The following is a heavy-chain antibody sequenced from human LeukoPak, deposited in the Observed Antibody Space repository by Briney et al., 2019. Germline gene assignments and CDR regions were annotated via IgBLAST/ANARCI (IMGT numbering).Heavy chain of an antibody. V-gene: IGHV5-51*01. D-gene: IGHD1-14*01. J-gene: IGHJ4*02. Sequence: GESLETSCKGSGYSFPAYWIGWVRQMPGKGLEWMGIIFPGDSDTRYSPSFQGQVTISADKSLSTPYLQWSSLKASDTAMYYCARNHGDNYKSDYWGQGTLVTVSS. CDR1: GYSFPAYW. CDR2: IFPGDSDT. CDR3: ARNHGDNYKSDY.